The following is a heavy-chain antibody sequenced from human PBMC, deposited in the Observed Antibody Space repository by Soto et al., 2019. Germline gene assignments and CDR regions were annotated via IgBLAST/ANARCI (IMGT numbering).Heavy chain of an antibody. CDR2: IYWNDDK. D-gene: IGHD3-10*01. V-gene: IGHV2-5*01. J-gene: IGHJ6*02. Sequence: QITLKESGPTLVKPTQTLTLTCTFSGFSLSTSGVGVGWIRQPPGKALEWLALIYWNDDKRYSPSLKSQLTITKDTSKNQVVLTMTNMDPVDTATYYCAHMRLLWFGEPEYGMDVWGQGTTVTVSS. CDR3: AHMRLLWFGEPEYGMDV. CDR1: GFSLSTSGVG.